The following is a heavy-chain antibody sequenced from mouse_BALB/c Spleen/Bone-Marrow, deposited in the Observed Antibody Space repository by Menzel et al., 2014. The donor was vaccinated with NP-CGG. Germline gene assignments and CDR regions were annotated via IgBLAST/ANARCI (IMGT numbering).Heavy chain of an antibody. V-gene: IGHV5-4*02. CDR2: ISDGGSYT. CDR1: GSTFSDYY. CDR3: ARAWEYDRKGWFAY. J-gene: IGHJ3*01. Sequence: EVKLVESGGGLVKPGGSLKLSCAASGSTFSDYYMYWVRQTPEKRLEWVATISDGGSYTYYPDSVKGRFTISRDNAKNNLYLEMRSRKSEDTDMYYCARAWEYDRKGWFAYWGQGTLVTVSA. D-gene: IGHD2-14*01.